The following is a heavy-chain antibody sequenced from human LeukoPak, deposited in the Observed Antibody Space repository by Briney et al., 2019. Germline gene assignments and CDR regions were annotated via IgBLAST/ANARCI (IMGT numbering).Heavy chain of an antibody. D-gene: IGHD3-22*01. CDR2: ISSSSTYI. CDR3: AKGTNYYDSSGAYPFDY. Sequence: GGSLRLSCVVSGFTFSSYSMNWVRQAPGKGLEWVSSISSSSTYIYYADSVKGRFTISRDNAKNTLYLQMNSLRAVDTAVYYCAKGTNYYDSSGAYPFDYWGQGTLVTVSS. V-gene: IGHV3-21*04. CDR1: GFTFSSYS. J-gene: IGHJ4*02.